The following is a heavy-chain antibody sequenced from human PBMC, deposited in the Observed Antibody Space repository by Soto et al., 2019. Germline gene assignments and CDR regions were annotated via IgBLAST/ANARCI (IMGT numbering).Heavy chain of an antibody. CDR1: GGSISSGGYS. CDR2: IYHSGST. Sequence: SETLSLTCAVSGGSISSGGYSWSWIRQPPGKGLEWIGYIYHSGSTYYNSSLNSRVTISVDRSKNQLFLKLSSLTSADTAVYYFARVPTPWGRGSLVTIS. D-gene: IGHD2-2*01. V-gene: IGHV4-30-2*01. CDR3: ARVPTP. J-gene: IGHJ5*02.